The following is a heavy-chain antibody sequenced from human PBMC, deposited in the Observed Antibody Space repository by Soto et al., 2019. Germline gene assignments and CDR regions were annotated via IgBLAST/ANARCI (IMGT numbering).Heavy chain of an antibody. CDR1: GDSISNSRW. Sequence: QVQLQESVPGLVKPSGTLSLTCAVSGDSISNSRWWTWVRQPPGKGLEWIGDIFHSGDTNYNPSLKSRVFISVDKSQNQFSLKVSSVTAADTAVYYCAYSTGWYRHDVWGQGTLVTVSS. CDR2: IFHSGDT. CDR3: AYSTGWYRHDV. J-gene: IGHJ3*01. D-gene: IGHD6-19*01. V-gene: IGHV4-4*02.